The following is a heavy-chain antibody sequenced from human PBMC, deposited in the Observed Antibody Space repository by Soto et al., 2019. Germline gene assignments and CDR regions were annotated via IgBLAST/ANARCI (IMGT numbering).Heavy chain of an antibody. CDR2: ISGSGGST. D-gene: IGHD3-22*01. CDR3: AAKRVLRSNNHYYHSNTVDY. Sequence: EVQLLESGGGLVQPGGSLRLSCAASGFTFSSYAMSWVRQAPGKGLEWVSAISGSGGSTYYADSVKGRFTISRDNSKNTLYLQMNSLRAEDTAVYYCAAKRVLRSNNHYYHSNTVDYWGQGTLVTVSS. V-gene: IGHV3-23*01. J-gene: IGHJ4*02. CDR1: GFTFSSYA.